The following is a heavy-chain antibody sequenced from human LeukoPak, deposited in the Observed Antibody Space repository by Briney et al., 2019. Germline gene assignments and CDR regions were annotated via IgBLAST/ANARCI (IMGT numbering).Heavy chain of an antibody. CDR2: ISYMGDHR. Sequence: PGGSLRLSCTASGFTFSDCDMNWFRQAPGKGLQWVSSISYMGDHRYYADSAKGRFTISRDNAKNSLYLQLDNLRADDTAVYYFGRALPPLRVAPAGDYGGQGTLATVSS. J-gene: IGHJ4*02. D-gene: IGHD6-25*01. CDR1: GFTFSDCD. CDR3: GRALPPLRVAPAGDY. V-gene: IGHV3-21*06.